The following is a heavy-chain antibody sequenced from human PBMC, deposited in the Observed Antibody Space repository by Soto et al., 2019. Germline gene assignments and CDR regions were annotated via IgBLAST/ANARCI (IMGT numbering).Heavy chain of an antibody. V-gene: IGHV4-4*02. CDR2: IYHSGST. CDR3: ARRGGDSSPAHGMDV. J-gene: IGHJ6*02. CDR1: GGSISSSNW. D-gene: IGHD6-6*01. Sequence: PSETLSLTCAVSGGSISSSNWWSWVRQPPGKGLEWIGEIYHSGSTNYNPSLKSRVTISVDKSKNQFSLKLSSVTAADTAMYYCARRGGDSSPAHGMDVWGQGTTVTVSS.